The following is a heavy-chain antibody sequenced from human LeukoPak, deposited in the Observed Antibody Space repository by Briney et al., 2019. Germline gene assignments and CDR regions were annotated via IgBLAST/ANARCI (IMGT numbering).Heavy chain of an antibody. CDR1: VGSILSSSYY. Sequence: PSETLSVTCTVSVGSILSSSYYWGWIRQPPGKWLEWIGSIYYTIPVDTPNNQYSLKLTSLTAADRARYYCASDVYSSRTNDAFVIWGQGTMVTVSS. J-gene: IGHJ3*02. CDR3: ASDVYSSRTNDAFVI. D-gene: IGHD6-13*01. V-gene: IGHV4-39*07. CDR2: IYY.